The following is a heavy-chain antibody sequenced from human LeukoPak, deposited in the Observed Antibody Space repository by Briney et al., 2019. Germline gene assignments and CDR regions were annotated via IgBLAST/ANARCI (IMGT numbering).Heavy chain of an antibody. D-gene: IGHD1-26*01. CDR3: ARRPGGTNSPPDY. CDR1: GYSFSDYR. Sequence: GESLKISCQGSGYSFSDYRIGWVRQMPGKGLKWMGIIYPGDSDTRYSPSFQGQVIISVDKSINTAYLQWNSLTASDSAMYYCARRPGGTNSPPDYWGQGTLVTVSS. CDR2: IYPGDSDT. J-gene: IGHJ4*02. V-gene: IGHV5-51*01.